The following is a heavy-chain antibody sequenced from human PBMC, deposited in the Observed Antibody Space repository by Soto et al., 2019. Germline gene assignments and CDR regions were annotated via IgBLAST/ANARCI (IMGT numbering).Heavy chain of an antibody. CDR1: GYTFTSYG. V-gene: IGHV1-18*01. D-gene: IGHD2-8*01. CDR3: ARGVERGVLYSSRGHYYYYMDV. J-gene: IGHJ6*03. Sequence: QVQLVQSGAEVKKPGASVKVSCKASGYTFTSYGISWVRQAPGQGLEWMGWISAYNGNTNYAQKLQGRVTMTTDTSTSTAYMELRSLRSDDTAVYYCARGVERGVLYSSRGHYYYYMDVWGKGTTVTVSS. CDR2: ISAYNGNT.